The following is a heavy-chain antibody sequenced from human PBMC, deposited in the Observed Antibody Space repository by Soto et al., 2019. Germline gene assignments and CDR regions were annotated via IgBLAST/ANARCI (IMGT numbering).Heavy chain of an antibody. V-gene: IGHV5-51*01. CDR1: GYRFSTYW. CDR2: IYPGDSDT. J-gene: IGHJ4*02. Sequence: GESLKISCKASGYRFSTYWIGWVRQRPGKGPEWMAIIYPGDSDTRENPSFQGQATISADKSSNTVHLQWRSLKASDTAIYYCARMAPYEGRIDYWGQGTLVTVSS. CDR3: ARMAPYEGRIDY. D-gene: IGHD3-3*01.